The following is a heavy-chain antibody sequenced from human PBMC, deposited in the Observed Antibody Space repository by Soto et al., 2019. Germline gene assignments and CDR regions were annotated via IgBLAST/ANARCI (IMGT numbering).Heavy chain of an antibody. V-gene: IGHV5-10-1*01. D-gene: IGHD6-6*01. CDR3: ASLRSSCYYYYGMDV. CDR1: EYSFTSYW. Sequence: GQSLKTYCKVSEYSFTSYWISWVRQMPGKGLEWMGRIDPSDSYTNYSPSFQGHVTISADKSISTAYLQCSSLKASDTAMYYCASLRSSCYYYYGMDVWGQGTTVTVSS. CDR2: IDPSDSYT. J-gene: IGHJ6*02.